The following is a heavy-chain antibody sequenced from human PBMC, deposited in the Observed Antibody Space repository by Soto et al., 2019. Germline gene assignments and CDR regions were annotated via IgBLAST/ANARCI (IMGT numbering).Heavy chain of an antibody. Sequence: GGSLRLSCAASGFTFSSFALNWVRQAPGKGLEWVSGISGDGVITYYADSVRGRFTISRHNSKNTLFLQMNTLRAEDTGIYYCTKAGEVFGSVDYWGQGTMVTVSS. CDR3: TKAGEVFGSVDY. CDR2: ISGDGVIT. J-gene: IGHJ4*03. D-gene: IGHD3-10*01. CDR1: GFTFSSFA. V-gene: IGHV3-23*01.